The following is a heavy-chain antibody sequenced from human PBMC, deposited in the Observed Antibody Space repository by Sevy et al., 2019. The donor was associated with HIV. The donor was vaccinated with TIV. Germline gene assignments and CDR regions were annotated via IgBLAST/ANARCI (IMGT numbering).Heavy chain of an antibody. CDR1: GFTFSSYA. Sequence: GGSLRLSCAASGFTFSSYAMHWVRQAPGKGLEWVAVISYDGSNKYYADSVKGRFTISRDNSKNTLYLQMNSLRAEDTAVYYCARDQGYCSGGSCYSYYYGMDVWSQGTTVTVSS. CDR3: ARDQGYCSGGSCYSYYYGMDV. D-gene: IGHD2-15*01. CDR2: ISYDGSNK. J-gene: IGHJ6*02. V-gene: IGHV3-30-3*01.